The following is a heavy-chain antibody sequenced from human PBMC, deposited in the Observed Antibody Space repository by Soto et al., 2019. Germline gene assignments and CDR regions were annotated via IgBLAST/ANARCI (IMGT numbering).Heavy chain of an antibody. J-gene: IGHJ6*02. CDR3: VRDDLSGGSYYYGMDV. CDR1: GYSFTRYW. Sequence: GESLKISCKVSGYSFTRYWIGWVRQMPGKGLEWVGIIYPGDLDTRYSPSFRGQVTISADRSTSTAYLQWNSLKASDTAIYYCVRDDLSGGSYYYGMDVWRQGTTVTVSS. CDR2: IYPGDLDT. V-gene: IGHV5-51*01. D-gene: IGHD6-25*01.